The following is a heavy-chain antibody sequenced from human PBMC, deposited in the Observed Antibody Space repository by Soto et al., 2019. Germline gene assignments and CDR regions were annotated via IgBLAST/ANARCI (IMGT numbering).Heavy chain of an antibody. CDR1: GYTFTSYA. D-gene: IGHD3-9*01. Sequence: ASVKVSCKASGYTFTSYAMHWVRQAPGQRLEWMGWINAGNGNTKYSQKFQGRATISVDTPKNQFSLKVNSVIAADTAIYYCAHILSGSQFNYWGQGTPVTVSS. V-gene: IGHV1-3*01. CDR3: AHILSGSQFNY. J-gene: IGHJ4*02. CDR2: INAGNGNT.